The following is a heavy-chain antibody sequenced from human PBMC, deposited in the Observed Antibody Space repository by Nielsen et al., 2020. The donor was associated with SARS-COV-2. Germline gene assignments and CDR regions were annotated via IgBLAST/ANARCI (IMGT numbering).Heavy chain of an antibody. CDR2: TYYRSKWYN. D-gene: IGHD4-17*01. CDR1: GDSLPSISAA. CDR3: ARARGAYGDYYYYYYTDV. J-gene: IGHJ6*03. Sequence: SQTLALIRGISGDSLPSISAAWNCISQSPSRVLGWLGRTYYRSKWYNDYAVSVKSRITINPDTSKNQFSLHLNSVTPEDTAVYYCARARGAYGDYYYYYYTDVWGKGTTVTVSS. V-gene: IGHV6-1*01.